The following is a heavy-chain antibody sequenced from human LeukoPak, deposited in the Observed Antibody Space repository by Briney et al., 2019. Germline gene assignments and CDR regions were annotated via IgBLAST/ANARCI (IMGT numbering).Heavy chain of an antibody. D-gene: IGHD1-1*01. Sequence: SETLSLTCTVSGGSLSSYYWSWIRQPPGKGLEWIGYIYYNGSTNYNPSLKSRVTISVDTSKNQFSLKLSSVTAADTAVYYCARIGTTGGVFDAFDIWGQGTMVTVSS. CDR2: IYYNGST. V-gene: IGHV4-59*08. CDR1: GGSLSSYY. CDR3: ARIGTTGGVFDAFDI. J-gene: IGHJ3*02.